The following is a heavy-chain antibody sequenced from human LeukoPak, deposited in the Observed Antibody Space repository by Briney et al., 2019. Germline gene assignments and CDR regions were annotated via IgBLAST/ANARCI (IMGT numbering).Heavy chain of an antibody. V-gene: IGHV3-21*01. Sequence: GGSLRLSCAAPGFTFSSYSMNWVRQAPGKGLEWVSSSSSCSSYIYYANSVNGRFTISRDNAKNSLYLQMNSLRAEDTAVYYCARRVVSGSDAFDIWGQGTMVTVSS. CDR3: ARRVVSGSDAFDI. CDR2: SSSCSSYI. CDR1: GFTFSSYS. J-gene: IGHJ3*02. D-gene: IGHD2-15*01.